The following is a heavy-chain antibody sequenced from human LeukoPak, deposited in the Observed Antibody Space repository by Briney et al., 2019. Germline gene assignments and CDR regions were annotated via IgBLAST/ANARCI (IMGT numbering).Heavy chain of an antibody. D-gene: IGHD3-10*01. CDR1: GGSISSGGYS. CDR2: IYHSGST. Sequence: SETLSLTCAVSGGSISSGGYSWSWIRQPPGKGLEWIGYIYHSGSTYYNPSLKSRVTISVDRSKNQFSLKLSSVTAADTAVYYCARTPDYYGSGSYQGYFDYWGQGTLVTVSS. CDR3: ARTPDYYGSGSYQGYFDY. V-gene: IGHV4-30-2*01. J-gene: IGHJ4*02.